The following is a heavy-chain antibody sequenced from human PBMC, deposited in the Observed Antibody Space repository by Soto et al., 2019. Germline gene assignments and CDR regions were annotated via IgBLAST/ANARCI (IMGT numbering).Heavy chain of an antibody. CDR2: IIPIFGTA. D-gene: IGHD1-26*01. J-gene: IGHJ5*02. CDR1: GGTFSSYA. V-gene: IGHV1-69*01. CDR3: ARDRSGVGATKANWFDP. Sequence: QVQLVQSGAEVQKPGSSVKVSCKASGGTFSSYAISWVRQAPGQGLEWMGGIIPIFGTANYAQKFQGRVTITADEYQSTAYMELSSLRSEDTAVYYCARDRSGVGATKANWFDPWGQGTLVTVSS.